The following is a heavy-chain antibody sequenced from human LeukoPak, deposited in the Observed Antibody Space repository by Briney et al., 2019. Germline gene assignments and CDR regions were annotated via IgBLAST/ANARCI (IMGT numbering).Heavy chain of an antibody. Sequence: ASVKVSCKASRYTFTSYDINWVRQAPGQGLEWMGWMNPNSGNTGYAQKFQGRVTMTRNTYISTAYMELSSLRSEDTAVYYCARGGYSSGWYYDYYYGMDVWGQGTTVTVSS. D-gene: IGHD6-19*01. J-gene: IGHJ6*02. CDR2: MNPNSGNT. CDR1: RYTFTSYD. CDR3: ARGGYSSGWYYDYYYGMDV. V-gene: IGHV1-8*01.